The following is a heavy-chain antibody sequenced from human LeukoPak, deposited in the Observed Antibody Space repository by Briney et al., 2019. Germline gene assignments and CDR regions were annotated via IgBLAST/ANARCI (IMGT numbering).Heavy chain of an antibody. CDR3: ARARYGSGTFHYYYYGVDV. D-gene: IGHD3-10*01. CDR2: IYYGWST. CDR1: GGSITSCY. J-gene: IGHJ6*02. V-gene: IGHV4-59*01. Sequence: SETLSLTCTVSGGSITSCYWSWIRQPPGKGLEWIGYIYYGWSTDYNTSLKSRVTISVDTSKNQFSLKLNSVTAADTAVYYCARARYGSGTFHYYYYGVDVWGQGTTVTVSS.